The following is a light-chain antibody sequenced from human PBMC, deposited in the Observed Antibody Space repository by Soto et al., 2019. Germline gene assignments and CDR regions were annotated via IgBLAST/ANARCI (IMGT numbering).Light chain of an antibody. Sequence: QTVVTQEPSFSVSPGGTVTLTCGLSSGSVSTSYYPSWYQQNPGQTPRTLIYSTNTRSSGVPDRFSGSILGNKAALTITGAQADDESDYYCVLYMGRGIWVFGGGTKLTVL. CDR1: SGSVSTSYY. V-gene: IGLV8-61*01. CDR2: STN. CDR3: VLYMGRGIWV. J-gene: IGLJ3*02.